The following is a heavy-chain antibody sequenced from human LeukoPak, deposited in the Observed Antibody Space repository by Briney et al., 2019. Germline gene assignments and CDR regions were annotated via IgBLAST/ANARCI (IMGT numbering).Heavy chain of an antibody. D-gene: IGHD2-21*02. J-gene: IGHJ5*02. CDR3: ARDMGYCGADCFRNWFDP. Sequence: TSETLSLTCTVSGGSISSYYWSWIRQPPGKGLEWIGYIYYSGSTNYNPSLKSRVTISVDTSKNQFSLKLSSVTAADTAVYYCARDMGYCGADCFRNWFDPWGQGTLVTVSS. CDR2: IYYSGST. V-gene: IGHV4-59*01. CDR1: GGSISSYY.